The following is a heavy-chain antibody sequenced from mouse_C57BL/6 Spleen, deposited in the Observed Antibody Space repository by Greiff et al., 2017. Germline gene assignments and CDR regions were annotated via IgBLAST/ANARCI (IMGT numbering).Heavy chain of an antibody. CDR2: IDPSDSYT. J-gene: IGHJ4*01. Sequence: QVQLKQPGAELVRPGTSVKLSCKASGYTFTSYWMHWVKQRPGQGLEWIGVIDPSDSYTNYNQKFKGKATLTVDTSSSTAYMQLSSLTSEDAAVYYCARNYYDYDGKGAMDYWGQGTSVTVSS. CDR3: ARNYYDYDGKGAMDY. D-gene: IGHD2-4*01. V-gene: IGHV1-59*01. CDR1: GYTFTSYW.